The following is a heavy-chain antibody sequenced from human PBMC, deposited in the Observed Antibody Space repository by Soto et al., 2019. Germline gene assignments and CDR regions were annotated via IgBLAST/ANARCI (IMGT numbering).Heavy chain of an antibody. CDR2: ISYDGSNK. CDR1: GFTCSGYA. D-gene: IGHD3-3*01. J-gene: IGHJ6*02. Sequence: SLRLSCAASGFTCSGYAMHWVRQAPGKGLEWVAVISYDGSNKYYADSVKGRFTISRDNSKNTLYLQMNSLRAEDTAVYYCARDRTIFGMVPYGMDVWGQGTTVTVSS. CDR3: ARDRTIFGMVPYGMDV. V-gene: IGHV3-30-3*01.